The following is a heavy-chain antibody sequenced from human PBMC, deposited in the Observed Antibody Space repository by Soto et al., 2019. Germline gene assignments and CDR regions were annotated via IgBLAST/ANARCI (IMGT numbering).Heavy chain of an antibody. J-gene: IGHJ3*02. D-gene: IGHD3-10*01. V-gene: IGHV1-69*13. Sequence: SVKVSCKASGGTFSSYAISWVRQAPGQGLEWMGGIIPIFGTANYAQKFQGRVTNTVDESPSTAYIELSSLRYEDTAVYYCARAQDVSVSYYENDAFDIWGQGTMVTVSS. CDR2: IIPIFGTA. CDR1: GGTFSSYA. CDR3: ARAQDVSVSYYENDAFDI.